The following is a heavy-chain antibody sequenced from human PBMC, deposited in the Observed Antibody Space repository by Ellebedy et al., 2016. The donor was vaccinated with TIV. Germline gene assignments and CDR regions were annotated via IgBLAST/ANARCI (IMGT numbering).Heavy chain of an antibody. CDR1: GYSFKNYY. CDR2: INPRTEVT. V-gene: IGHV1-46*02. D-gene: IGHD3-16*01. CDR3: ARGTALDY. Sequence: AASVKVSCKASGYSFKNYYINWARQAPGQRPEWMGMINPRTEVTKYAQRFQGRLFIIRDTSTSTVDMELRSLTSEDTAIYYCARGTALDYWGRGTLVTVSA. J-gene: IGHJ4*02.